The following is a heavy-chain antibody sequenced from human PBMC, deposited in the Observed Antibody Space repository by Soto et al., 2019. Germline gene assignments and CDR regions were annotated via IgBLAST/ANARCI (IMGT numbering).Heavy chain of an antibody. D-gene: IGHD3-10*01. CDR3: ARDPSRGLWSDY. CDR2: INPNSGNT. V-gene: IGHV1-2*02. Sequence: QVQLVQSGAEVKKPGASVKVSCKASGYTFTAYYMHWVRQAPGQGLEWMGWINPNSGNTNYAQKFQGRVTMTSDTSISTAYLELNRLTFDDAAVYYCARDPSRGLWSDYWGQGTLVTVSS. J-gene: IGHJ4*02. CDR1: GYTFTAYY.